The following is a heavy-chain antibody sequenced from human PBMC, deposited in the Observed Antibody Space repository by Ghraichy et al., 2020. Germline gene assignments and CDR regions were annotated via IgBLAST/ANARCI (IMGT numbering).Heavy chain of an antibody. Sequence: SETLSLTCAVSGVSFTDYFWGWVRQPPGKGLEWIGEKDHRGYTNYNPSLKSRVTLSIDTSQRQISLKLTSLTASDAAVYFCVGSSGFYRVDWWGQGTLVTVSS. V-gene: IGHV4-34*01. CDR1: GVSFTDYF. CDR3: VGSSGFYRVDW. D-gene: IGHD3-22*01. CDR2: KDHRGYT. J-gene: IGHJ4*02.